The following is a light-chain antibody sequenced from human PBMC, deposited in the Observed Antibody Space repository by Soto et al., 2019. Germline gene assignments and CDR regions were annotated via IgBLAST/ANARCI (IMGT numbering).Light chain of an antibody. CDR2: SAS. J-gene: IGKJ4*01. CDR1: QSLSSD. Sequence: EIVMTQSPATLSVSPGERATLSCRASQSLSSDLAWYQQSPGQAPRLLIYSASTRATGISARFTGSGSGTEFTLTISSLQSEDFAFYYCQQYNNWPLTFGGGTKVEIK. V-gene: IGKV3-15*01. CDR3: QQYNNWPLT.